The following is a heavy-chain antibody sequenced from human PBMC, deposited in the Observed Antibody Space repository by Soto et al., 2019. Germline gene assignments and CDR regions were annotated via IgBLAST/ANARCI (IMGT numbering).Heavy chain of an antibody. Sequence: QVQLVQSGAEVKKPGASVKVSCKASGYTFTSYGISGERQAPGQGLELMGWISAYNGNTNYAQKLQGRFTMTRDTSTSTADMELSRLRSHDTAGYYCARVPSFFYYYYRDVWGKGTTVTVSS. CDR3: ARVPSFFYYYYRDV. CDR1: GYTFTSYG. J-gene: IGHJ6*03. V-gene: IGHV1-18*01. CDR2: ISAYNGNT.